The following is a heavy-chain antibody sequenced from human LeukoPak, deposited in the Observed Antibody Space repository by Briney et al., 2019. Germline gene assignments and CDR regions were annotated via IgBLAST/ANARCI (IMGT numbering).Heavy chain of an antibody. Sequence: PSETLSLTSIVSGGSISSYYWSWIRQPPGKGLEWVGSIYYSGSTNYNPSLKSRATISVDTSKNQFSLKLSSVAAADTAVYYCARGFEDHEFWSGYYTGYYYYMDVWGKGTTVTVSS. D-gene: IGHD3-3*01. CDR1: GGSISSYY. CDR2: IYYSGST. V-gene: IGHV4-59*01. CDR3: ARGFEDHEFWSGYYTGYYYYMDV. J-gene: IGHJ6*03.